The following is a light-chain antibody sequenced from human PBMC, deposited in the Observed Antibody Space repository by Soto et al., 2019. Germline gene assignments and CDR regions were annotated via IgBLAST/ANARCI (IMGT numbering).Light chain of an antibody. J-gene: IGLJ3*02. CDR3: QVWDISSGHVV. CDR1: NIGSKS. Sequence: SYELTQPPSVSVAPGKTASVACGGSNIGSKSVHWYQKKSGQDPVLVMYYDRDRPSGIPERFSGSNSGNTATLTISRVEAGDEADYYCQVWDISSGHVVFGGGTKLTVL. CDR2: YDR. V-gene: IGLV3-21*01.